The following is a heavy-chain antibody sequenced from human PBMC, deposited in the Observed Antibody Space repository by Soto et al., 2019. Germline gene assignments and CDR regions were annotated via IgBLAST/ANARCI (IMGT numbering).Heavy chain of an antibody. V-gene: IGHV1-8*01. CDR1: GYTFSTYD. Sequence: QVPLVHSGAEVKKPGASVKVSCKASGYTFSTYDINWVRQATGQGLEWMGWMNPHSGRTGYAQKFQGRVTMTRNTSTSTAYMELSSLRSEDTAVYYCARRIVPAAAGIGMDVWGQGTTVTVSS. D-gene: IGHD2-2*01. CDR2: MNPHSGRT. J-gene: IGHJ6*02. CDR3: ARRIVPAAAGIGMDV.